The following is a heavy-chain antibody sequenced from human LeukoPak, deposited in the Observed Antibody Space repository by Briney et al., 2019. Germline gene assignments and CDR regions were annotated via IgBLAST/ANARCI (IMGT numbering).Heavy chain of an antibody. CDR3: ARDGRGGGFDP. CDR1: GYTFSGYY. Sequence: ASVKVSCKASGYTFSGYYMDWARQAPGQGLEWMGWINPNTGGTNYAQKFQGRVTMTRDTSISTAYMELNRLTSDDTAVYYCARDGRGGGFDPWGQGTLVTVSS. J-gene: IGHJ5*02. V-gene: IGHV1-2*02. CDR2: INPNTGGT.